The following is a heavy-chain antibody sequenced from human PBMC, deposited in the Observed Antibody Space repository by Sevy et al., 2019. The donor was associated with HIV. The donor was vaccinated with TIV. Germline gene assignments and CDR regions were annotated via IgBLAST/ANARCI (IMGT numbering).Heavy chain of an antibody. CDR1: GFSFNTHA. D-gene: IGHD6-19*01. CDR3: AREGGHTSAWTPGKY. CDR2: ISYDGSAK. Sequence: GESLKISCAASGFSFNTHAMHWVRQAPGKGLDWVALISYDGSAKYYADSVKGRFTVSRDDSKNTLYLQMNSLRPEDSAVYYCAREGGHTSAWTPGKYWGQGTQVTV. J-gene: IGHJ4*02. V-gene: IGHV3-30-3*01.